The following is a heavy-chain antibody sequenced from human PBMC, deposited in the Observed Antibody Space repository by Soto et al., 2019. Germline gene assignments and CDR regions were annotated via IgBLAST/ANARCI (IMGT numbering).Heavy chain of an antibody. CDR1: GGTFSSYA. D-gene: IGHD2-8*01. CDR3: ARGPPGVLMVDASSGMDG. J-gene: IGHJ6*02. Sequence: QVQLVQSGAEVKKPGSSVKVSCKASGGTFSSYAISWVRQAPGQGLERMGGIIPIFGTANYAQKFQGSVTITADEATRTAYVEVSSLRAEETAVYYCARGPPGVLMVDASSGMDGWGQGNTVTVAS. CDR2: IIPIFGTA. V-gene: IGHV1-69*01.